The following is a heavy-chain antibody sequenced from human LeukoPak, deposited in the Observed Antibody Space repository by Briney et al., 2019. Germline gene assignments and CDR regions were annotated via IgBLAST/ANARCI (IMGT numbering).Heavy chain of an antibody. CDR3: ASLEAAADPWGY. Sequence: ASVKVSCKASGGTFSSYAISWVRRAPGQGLEWMGGIIPIFGTANYAQKFQGRVTITADESTSTAYMELSSLRSEDTAVYYCASLEAAADPWGYWGQGTLVTVSS. V-gene: IGHV1-69*01. CDR1: GGTFSSYA. CDR2: IIPIFGTA. J-gene: IGHJ4*02. D-gene: IGHD6-13*01.